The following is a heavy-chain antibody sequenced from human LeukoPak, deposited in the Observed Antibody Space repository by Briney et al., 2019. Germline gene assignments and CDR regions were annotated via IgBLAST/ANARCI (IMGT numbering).Heavy chain of an antibody. CDR2: ISGSCSST. D-gene: IGHD2-21*02. CDR3: AKREGVAVTGTPYFDY. J-gene: IGHJ4*02. Sequence: GGSLRLSCAASGFTFSSDAMRWARQAPGEGLECVSSISGSCSSTYYADSVKGRFTISRDNSKNTLYLQMKSLRDEDTAVYYCAKREGVAVTGTPYFDYWGQGTLVTASS. V-gene: IGHV3-23*01. CDR1: GFTFSSDA.